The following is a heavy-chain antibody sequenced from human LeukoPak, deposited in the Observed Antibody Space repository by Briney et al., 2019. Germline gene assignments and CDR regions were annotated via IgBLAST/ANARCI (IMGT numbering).Heavy chain of an antibody. J-gene: IGHJ4*02. Sequence: GGSLRLSCAASGFTFSSYAMHWVRQAPGKGLEWVAVISYDGSNKYYADSVKGRFTISRDNSKNTLYLQMNSLRAEDTAVYYCARVQPRGYSYGPDLYYFDYWGQGTLVTVSS. CDR2: ISYDGSNK. D-gene: IGHD5-18*01. CDR1: GFTFSSYA. CDR3: ARVQPRGYSYGPDLYYFDY. V-gene: IGHV3-30*04.